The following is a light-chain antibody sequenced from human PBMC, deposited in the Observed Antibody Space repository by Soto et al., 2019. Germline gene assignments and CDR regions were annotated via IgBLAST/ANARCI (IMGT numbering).Light chain of an antibody. CDR3: SSYTSSSTYV. J-gene: IGLJ1*01. V-gene: IGLV2-14*01. CDR2: EVS. CDR1: RSDVGGYNY. Sequence: QAASVSGSPGQSITISCTGTRSDVGGYNYVSWYQQHPGKAPKLMIYEVSNRPSGVSDRFSGSKSGNTASLTISGLQAEDEADYYCSSYTSSSTYVFGPGTKLTVL.